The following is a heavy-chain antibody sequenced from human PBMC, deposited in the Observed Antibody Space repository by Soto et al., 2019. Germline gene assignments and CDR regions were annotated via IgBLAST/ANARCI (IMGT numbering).Heavy chain of an antibody. CDR1: GYTFTGYY. CDR2: INPNSGGT. D-gene: IGHD2-2*02. V-gene: IGHV1-2*02. Sequence: GAALKVSCKXSGYTFTGYYMNWVRQAPGQGLEWMGWINPNSGGTNYAQKFQGRVTMTRDTSISTAYMELSRLRSDDTAVYYCARSQSTRLGGLYMDVWGQGTTVTVS. J-gene: IGHJ6*02. CDR3: ARSQSTRLGGLYMDV.